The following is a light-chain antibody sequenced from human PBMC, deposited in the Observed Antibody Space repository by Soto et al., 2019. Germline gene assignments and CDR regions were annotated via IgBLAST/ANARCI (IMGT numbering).Light chain of an antibody. CDR1: QSISSY. J-gene: IGKJ3*01. Sequence: DIQVTQSPSSLSASVGDRVTISCRASQSISSYLNWYQQTPGKAPKLLIYAASNLQSGVPSRFSGSGSGTDFTLTISSLQPEDFATYYCQQSYSTPQLFCPGTKVDIK. CDR3: QQSYSTPQL. V-gene: IGKV1-39*01. CDR2: AAS.